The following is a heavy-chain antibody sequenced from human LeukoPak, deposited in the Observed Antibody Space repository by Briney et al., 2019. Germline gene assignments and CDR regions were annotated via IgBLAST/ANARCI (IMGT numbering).Heavy chain of an antibody. D-gene: IGHD3-3*01. Sequence: GASVKVSCKASGYTFTSYYMHWVRQAPGQGLEWMGIINPSGGSTSYAQKFQGRVTMTRDTSTSTVYMELSSLRSEDTAVYYCARTYYDFWSGIYYFDYWGQGTLVTVSS. CDR2: INPSGGST. CDR3: ARTYYDFWSGIYYFDY. V-gene: IGHV1-46*01. J-gene: IGHJ4*02. CDR1: GYTFTSYY.